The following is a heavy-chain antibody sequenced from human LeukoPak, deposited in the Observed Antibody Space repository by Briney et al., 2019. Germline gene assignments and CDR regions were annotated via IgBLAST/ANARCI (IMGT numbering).Heavy chain of an antibody. Sequence: SETLSLTCTVSGGSISSYYWSWIRQPPGKGLEWIGYIYYSGSTNYNPSLKSRVTISVDTSKNQFSLKLSSVTAADTAVYYCAHSGCYDNGFDPWGQGTLVTVSS. J-gene: IGHJ5*02. D-gene: IGHD1-26*01. CDR3: AHSGCYDNGFDP. V-gene: IGHV4-59*01. CDR2: IYYSGST. CDR1: GGSISSYY.